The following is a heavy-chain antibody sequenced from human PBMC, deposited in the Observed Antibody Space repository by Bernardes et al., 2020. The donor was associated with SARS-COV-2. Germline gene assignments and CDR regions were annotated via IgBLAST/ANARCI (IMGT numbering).Heavy chain of an antibody. CDR3: AHRPGGFWSGTFDP. V-gene: IGHV2-5*02. CDR1: GFSLSTSGVG. CDR2: IYWDDDK. D-gene: IGHD3-3*01. Sequence: GPTLVKPTQTLTLTCTFSGFSLSTSGVGVGWIRQPPGKALEWLALIYWDDDKRYSPSLKSRLTITKDTSKNQVVLTMTNMDPVDTATYYCAHRPGGFWSGTFDPWGQGTLVTVSS. J-gene: IGHJ5*02.